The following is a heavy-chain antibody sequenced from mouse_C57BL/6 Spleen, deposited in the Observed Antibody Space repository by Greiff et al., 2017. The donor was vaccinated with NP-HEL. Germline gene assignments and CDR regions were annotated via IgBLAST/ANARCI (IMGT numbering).Heavy chain of an antibody. CDR2: ISYDGSN. D-gene: IGHD2-4*01. J-gene: IGHJ2*01. Sequence: EVKLQESGPGLVKPSQSLSLTCSVTGYSITSGYYWNWIRQFPGNKLEWMGYISYDGSNNYNPSLKNRISITRDTSKNQFFLKLNSVTTEDTATYYCARGDDYDPFDYWGQGTTLTVSS. CDR3: ARGDDYDPFDY. V-gene: IGHV3-6*01. CDR1: GYSITSGYY.